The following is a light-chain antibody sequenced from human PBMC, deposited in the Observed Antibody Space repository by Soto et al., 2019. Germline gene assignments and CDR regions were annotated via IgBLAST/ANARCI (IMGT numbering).Light chain of an antibody. V-gene: IGKV3-20*01. CDR2: GAS. CDR1: QSVRSSY. Sequence: IVLTQSPGTLSLSPGERATLSCRASQSVRSSYLAWYQQKPGQAPRLLIYGASSRATGIPDRFSGSGSGTDFTLTISRLEPEDFAVYYCQQYGRSPGTFGQGTKLEIK. J-gene: IGKJ2*01. CDR3: QQYGRSPGT.